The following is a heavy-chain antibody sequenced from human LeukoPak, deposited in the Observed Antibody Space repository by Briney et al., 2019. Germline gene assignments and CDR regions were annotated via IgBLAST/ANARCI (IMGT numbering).Heavy chain of an antibody. CDR1: GFTFSSYA. CDR2: ISVIGGST. V-gene: IGHV3-23*01. Sequence: GGSLRLSCAASGFTFSSYAMSWVRQAPGKGLEWVSAISVIGGSTYYADSVKGRFTISRDNSKNTLYLQMNSLRAEDTAVYYCAKDRRRYCSSTSCYEIDYWGQGTLVTVSS. D-gene: IGHD2-2*01. CDR3: AKDRRRYCSSTSCYEIDY. J-gene: IGHJ4*02.